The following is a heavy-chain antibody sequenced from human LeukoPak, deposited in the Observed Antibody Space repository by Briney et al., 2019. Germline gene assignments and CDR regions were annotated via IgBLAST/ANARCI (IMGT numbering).Heavy chain of an antibody. J-gene: IGHJ4*02. CDR2: IKQDGSEK. CDR1: GFTFSSYW. D-gene: IGHD6-13*01. Sequence: GGSLRLSCAASGFTFSSYWMSWVRQAPGKGLEWVANIKQDGSEKYCVDPVKGRFTISRDNAKNSLYLQMNSLRAEDTAVYYCARGIAAAAGDYWGQGTLVTVSS. V-gene: IGHV3-7*01. CDR3: ARGIAAAAGDY.